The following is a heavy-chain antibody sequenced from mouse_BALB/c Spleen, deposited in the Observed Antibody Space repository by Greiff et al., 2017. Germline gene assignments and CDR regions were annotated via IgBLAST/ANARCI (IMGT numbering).Heavy chain of an antibody. Sequence: VQLLQSGPGLVKPSQSLSLSCTVSVFSISSDYAWTCIRQFPGNKLEWMGYISNSGRTSYKPSLKRRISNTRDTSRNQFFLQLNSVTTEDTATYYGARKVSYAMDYGGQGTSVTVSS. CDR2: ISNSGRT. J-gene: IGHJ4*01. CDR3: ARKVSYAMDY. D-gene: IGHD6-2*01. V-gene: IGHV3-2*02. CDR1: VFSISSDYA.